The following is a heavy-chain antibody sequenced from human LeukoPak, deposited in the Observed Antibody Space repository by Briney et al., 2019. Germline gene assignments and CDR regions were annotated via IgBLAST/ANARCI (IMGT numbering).Heavy chain of an antibody. CDR1: GFIFSSYW. CDR2: ISSDGTNT. J-gene: IGHJ6*03. CDR3: ARVYYYYYMDV. V-gene: IGHV3-74*01. Sequence: GGSLRLSCAASGFIFSSYWMHWVRQAPGTGLVWVSRISSDGTNTYYADSVKGRFSISRDNAKNTLYLQMNSLRAEDTAMYYCARVYYYYYMDVWGRGTTVTVSS.